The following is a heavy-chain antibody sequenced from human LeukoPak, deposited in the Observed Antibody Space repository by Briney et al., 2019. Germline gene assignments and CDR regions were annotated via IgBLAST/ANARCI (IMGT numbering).Heavy chain of an antibody. Sequence: SETLSLTCTVSGGSISSSYWSWIRQPPGKGLEWIGYIYYSGSTNYNPSLKSRVTISVDTSKNQFSLRLSSVTAADTAVYYCARVTGYIVEDYFDYWGQGTLVTVSS. CDR2: IYYSGST. J-gene: IGHJ4*02. CDR1: GGSISSSY. D-gene: IGHD3-22*01. V-gene: IGHV4-59*01. CDR3: ARVTGYIVEDYFDY.